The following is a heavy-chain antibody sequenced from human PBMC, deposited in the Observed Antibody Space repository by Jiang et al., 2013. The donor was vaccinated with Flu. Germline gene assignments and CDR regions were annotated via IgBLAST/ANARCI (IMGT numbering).Heavy chain of an antibody. CDR2: INPNSGGT. CDR1: GYTFTGYY. D-gene: IGHD5-12*01. J-gene: IGHJ3*02. Sequence: GAEVKKPGASVKVSCKASGYTFTGYYMHWVRQAPGQGLEWMGWINPNSGGTNYAQKFQGRVTMTRDTSISTAYMELSRLRSDDTAVYYCACPVDIVGEAFDIWGQGTMVTVSS. CDR3: ACPVDIVGEAFDI. V-gene: IGHV1-2*02.